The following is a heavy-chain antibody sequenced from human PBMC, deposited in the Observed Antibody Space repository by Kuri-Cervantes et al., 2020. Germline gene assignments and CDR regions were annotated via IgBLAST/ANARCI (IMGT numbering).Heavy chain of an antibody. D-gene: IGHD2-15*01. CDR1: GFTFSSYW. CDR3: ARDETIVVVVAATDYYYYGMDV. J-gene: IGHJ6*02. CDR2: IKQDGSEK. V-gene: IGHV3-7*01. Sequence: GESLKISCAASGFTFSSYWMSWVRQAPGKGLEWVANIKQDGSEKYYVDSVKGRFTISRDNSKNTLYLQMNSLRAEDTAVYYCARDETIVVVVAATDYYYYGMDVWGQGTTVTVSS.